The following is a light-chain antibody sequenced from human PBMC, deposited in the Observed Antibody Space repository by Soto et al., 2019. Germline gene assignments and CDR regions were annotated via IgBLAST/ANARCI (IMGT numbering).Light chain of an antibody. CDR1: QSVSNNY. J-gene: IGKJ3*01. CDR2: DAS. V-gene: IGKV3-11*01. CDR3: QQRSNWAT. Sequence: IVLTQSPGTLSLSPGERATLSCRASQSVSNNYLAWYQQKPGQAPRLLIYDASNRATGIPARFSGSGSVTDFTLTISSLEPEDFAVYYCQQRSNWATFGPGTKVDI.